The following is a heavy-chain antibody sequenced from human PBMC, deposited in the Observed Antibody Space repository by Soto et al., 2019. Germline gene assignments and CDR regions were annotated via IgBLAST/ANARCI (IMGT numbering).Heavy chain of an antibody. Sequence: KQSQTLSLTCAISGDSVSSNSAAWNWIRQSPSRGLEWLGRTYYRSKWYNDYAVSVKSRITINPDTSKNQFSLQLNSVTPEDTAVYYCARGRNWGGFSGQPYYFDYWGQGTLVTVSS. J-gene: IGHJ4*02. CDR2: TYYRSKWYN. D-gene: IGHD7-27*01. CDR1: GDSVSSNSAA. V-gene: IGHV6-1*01. CDR3: ARGRNWGGFSGQPYYFDY.